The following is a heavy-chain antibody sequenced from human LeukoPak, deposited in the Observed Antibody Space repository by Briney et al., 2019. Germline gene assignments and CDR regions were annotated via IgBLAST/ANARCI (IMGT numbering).Heavy chain of an antibody. CDR3: AKDTGGNGAYFYAMDV. V-gene: IGHV3-9*01. CDR1: GFAFHNYA. J-gene: IGHJ6*02. D-gene: IGHD4-23*01. CDR2: INWNSDTK. Sequence: GRPLRLSCVGSGFAFHNYAMHWVRRPPGEGLEWVSAINWNSDTKAYADSVKGRFTISRDRARNSLYLQMDSLRPEDTALYYCAKDTGGNGAYFYAMDVWGQGTSVNVSS.